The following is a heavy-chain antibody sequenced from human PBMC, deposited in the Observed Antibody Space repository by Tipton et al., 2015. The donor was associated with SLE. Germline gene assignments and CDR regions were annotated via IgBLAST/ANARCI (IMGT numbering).Heavy chain of an antibody. V-gene: IGHV3-23*01. CDR2: ITLTGLTT. Sequence: GSLRLSCAASGFSFSSYAMSWVRQAPGKGLEWVSRITLTGLTTYYAEYVKGRFTISRDNSKNTLFLQMNSLRADDTAEYYCAKDLGRGGLDNWGQGTLVTVSS. D-gene: IGHD7-27*01. CDR1: GFSFSSYA. CDR3: AKDLGRGGLDN. J-gene: IGHJ4*02.